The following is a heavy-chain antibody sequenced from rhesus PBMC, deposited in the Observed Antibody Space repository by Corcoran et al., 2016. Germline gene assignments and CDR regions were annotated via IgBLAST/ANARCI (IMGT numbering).Heavy chain of an antibody. CDR2: INGNSGST. D-gene: IGHD2-21*01. CDR1: GGSFSSSW. Sequence: QVQLPKSGPGLVKPSEPLSLTCAGSGGSFSSSWWSWIRPPPGQGLEWIGDINGNSGSTNSNPSLKSRVTIPKDASKNQFSLKLSSVTAADTAVYYCARYGGYCTGSGCYGLDSWGQGVVVTVSS. CDR3: ARYGGYCTGSGCYGLDS. V-gene: IGHV4-80*01. J-gene: IGHJ6*01.